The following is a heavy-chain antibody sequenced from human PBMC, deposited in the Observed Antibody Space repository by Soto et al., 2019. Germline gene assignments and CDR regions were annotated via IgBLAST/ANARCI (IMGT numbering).Heavy chain of an antibody. CDR1: GYTLTELS. J-gene: IGHJ4*02. D-gene: IGHD3-10*01. V-gene: IGHV1-24*01. CDR2: FDPEDGET. Sequence: GASVKVSCKVSGYTLTELSMHWVRQAPGKGLEWMGGFDPEDGETIYAQKFQGRVTMTEDTSTDTAYMELSSLRSEDTAVYYCAIGPAREGFGELFSFGRWGQGTLVTVSS. CDR3: AIGPAREGFGELFSFGR.